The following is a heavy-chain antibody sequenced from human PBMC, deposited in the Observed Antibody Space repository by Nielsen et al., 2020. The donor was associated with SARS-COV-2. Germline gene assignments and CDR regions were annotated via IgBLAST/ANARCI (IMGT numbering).Heavy chain of an antibody. J-gene: IGHJ5*02. D-gene: IGHD5-18*01. CDR3: ARDSYDLNWFDP. CDR2: ISSSSSYI. V-gene: IGHV3-21*01. Sequence: VRQAPGKGLEWVSSISSSSSYIYYADSVKGRFTISRDNAKNSLYLQMNSLRAEDTAVYYCARDSYDLNWFDPWGQGTLVTVSS.